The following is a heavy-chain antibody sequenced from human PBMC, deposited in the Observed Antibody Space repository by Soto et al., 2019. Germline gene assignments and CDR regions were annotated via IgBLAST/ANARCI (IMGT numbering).Heavy chain of an antibody. V-gene: IGHV1-2*02. D-gene: IGHD1-26*01. Sequence: QVQLEQSGAEVKKPGASVKVSCKASGFTFTGHYIHWVRQAPGQGLEWMGWINPNSGGTSYAQKFQGRVTMTRDTVLHTALMGLSRPSFYHTAVLFWAKSGRLFRPSLGVLDFLGQGTLGNGSS. CDR1: GFTFTGHY. J-gene: IGHJ4*02. CDR2: INPNSGGT. CDR3: AKSGRLFRPSLGVLDF.